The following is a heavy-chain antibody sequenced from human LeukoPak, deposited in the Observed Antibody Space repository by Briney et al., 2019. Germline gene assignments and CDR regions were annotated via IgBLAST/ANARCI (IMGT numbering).Heavy chain of an antibody. V-gene: IGHV3-23*01. D-gene: IGHD3-10*01. CDR1: GFTFSSYA. Sequence: AGGSLRLSCAASGFTFSSYAMSWVCQAPGKGLGWVSAISVSGGSTYYADSVKGRFTISRDNSKNTLYLQMNSLRAEDTAVYYCAKDLRGSGKTMVRGVIMSQPDYWGQGTLVTVSS. J-gene: IGHJ4*02. CDR3: AKDLRGSGKTMVRGVIMSQPDY. CDR2: ISVSGGST.